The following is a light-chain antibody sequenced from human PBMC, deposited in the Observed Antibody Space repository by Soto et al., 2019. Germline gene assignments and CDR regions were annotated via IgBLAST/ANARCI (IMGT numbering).Light chain of an antibody. Sequence: EIVLTQSPGTLSLSPGERATLSCRASQSVSSSLLAWYQQKPGQAPRLLIYDASNRATGIPARFSGSGSGTDFTLTISSLEPEDFAVYYCQQCYNWPQWTFGQGTKVDIK. J-gene: IGKJ1*01. V-gene: IGKV3D-20*02. CDR2: DAS. CDR3: QQCYNWPQWT. CDR1: QSVSSSL.